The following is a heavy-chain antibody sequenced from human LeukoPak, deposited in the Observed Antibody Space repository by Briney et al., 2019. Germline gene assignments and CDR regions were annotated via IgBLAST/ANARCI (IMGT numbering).Heavy chain of an antibody. Sequence: PGGSLRLSCAASGFTFSSYEMNWVRQGPGNGLEWGSYISSSGTPIYYTDSVKGRFTVSRDNAKNSLYLKMNSLRAEDTAVYYCAREELNYFDYWGQGTLVTVSS. CDR3: AREELNYFDY. V-gene: IGHV3-48*03. D-gene: IGHD3-10*01. J-gene: IGHJ4*02. CDR1: GFTFSSYE. CDR2: ISSSGTPI.